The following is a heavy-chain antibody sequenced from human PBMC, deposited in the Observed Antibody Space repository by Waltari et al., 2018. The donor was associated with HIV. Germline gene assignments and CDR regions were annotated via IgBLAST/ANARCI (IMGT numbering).Heavy chain of an antibody. V-gene: IGHV1-24*01. CDR3: TTEGLYCSGGTCYSRFDP. D-gene: IGHD2-15*01. CDR2: FDPEQGKT. J-gene: IGHJ5*02. CDR1: GYTLSELS. Sequence: QVPLVQSGAEVKKPGASVKVSCKVSGYTLSELSMHWVRQAPGKGLEWMGGFDPEQGKTIYAQNFQGRVTMTEDAATDTAYMELSSLRSEDTAVYYCTTEGLYCSGGTCYSRFDPWGQGTLVTVS.